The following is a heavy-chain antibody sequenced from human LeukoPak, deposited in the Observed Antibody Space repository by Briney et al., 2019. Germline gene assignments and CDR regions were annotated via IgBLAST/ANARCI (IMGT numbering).Heavy chain of an antibody. CDR1: GFTVSSNY. V-gene: IGHV3-53*01. Sequence: GGSLRLSCAASGFTVSSNYMSWVRQAPGKGLEWVSFIYSGGSIYYADSVKGRFTISTDNSRNTLYLQMHSLRAEDTAVYYCARHGYTYGPLWCQGTLVTVSS. CDR2: IYSGGSI. D-gene: IGHD5-18*01. J-gene: IGHJ1*01. CDR3: ARHGYTYGPL.